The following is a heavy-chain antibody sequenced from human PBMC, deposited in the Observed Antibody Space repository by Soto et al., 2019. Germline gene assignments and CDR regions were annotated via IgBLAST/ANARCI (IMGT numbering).Heavy chain of an antibody. J-gene: IGHJ4*02. V-gene: IGHV3-11*01. D-gene: IGHD6-25*01. CDR2: ISSGSSTI. CDR3: ATSSGALAASFPYYFDY. Sequence: GGSLRLSCAAAGFRFNDYYMTWIRQAPGKGLEWVSYISSGSSTIYYAHSVKGRFTISRDNAKNSLYLQMNSLRAEDTAVYYCATSSGALAASFPYYFDYWGQGTLVTVSS. CDR1: GFRFNDYY.